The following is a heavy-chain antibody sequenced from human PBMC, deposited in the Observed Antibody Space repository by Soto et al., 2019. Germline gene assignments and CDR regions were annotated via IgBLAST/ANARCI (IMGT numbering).Heavy chain of an antibody. D-gene: IGHD6-6*01. V-gene: IGHV3-23*01. Sequence: GGSLRLSCAASGFTFSSYAMSWVRQAPGKGLEWVSAISGSGGSTYYADSVKGRFTISRDNSKNTLYLQMNSLRAEDTAVYYCARGLPAARRLAAFDIWCRGTTVKVSS. CDR3: ARGLPAARRLAAFDI. CDR1: GFTFSSYA. J-gene: IGHJ3*02. CDR2: ISGSGGST.